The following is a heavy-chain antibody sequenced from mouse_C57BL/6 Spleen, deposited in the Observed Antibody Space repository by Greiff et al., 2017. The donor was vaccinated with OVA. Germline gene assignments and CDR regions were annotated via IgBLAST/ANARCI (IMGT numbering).Heavy chain of an antibody. CDR1: GFNFTDYY. V-gene: IGHV14-1*01. CDR2: IDPEDGDT. D-gene: IGHD1-1*01. J-gene: IGHJ3*01. Sequence: EVQLQQSGAELVRPGASVKLSCTASGFNFTDYYMHWVKQRPEQGLEWIGWIDPEDGDTEYAPKFQGKATLTADTASNTAYLQLSSLTSEDTAVYYCTTPLLLRYIWVAYGGQGTLVTVSA. CDR3: TTPLLLRYIWVAY.